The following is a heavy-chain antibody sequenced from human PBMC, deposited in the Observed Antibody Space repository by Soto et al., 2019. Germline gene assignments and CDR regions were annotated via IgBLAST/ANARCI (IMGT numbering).Heavy chain of an antibody. D-gene: IGHD3-3*01. CDR3: ARVIWSGHLTSDL. Sequence: ESGGGLVQPGGSLRLSCAASGFTFSSNSMNWVRQAPGKGLEWISYISSSSSTIYADSVKGRFTISRDKAKNSLYLQMNSLRDEDTAVYYCARVIWSGHLTSDLWGQGTLVTVSS. CDR1: GFTFSSNS. V-gene: IGHV3-48*02. CDR2: ISSSSSTI. J-gene: IGHJ5*02.